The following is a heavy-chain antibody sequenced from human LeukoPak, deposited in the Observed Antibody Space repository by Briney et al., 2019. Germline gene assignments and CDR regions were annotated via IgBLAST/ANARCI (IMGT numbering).Heavy chain of an antibody. V-gene: IGHV4-34*01. CDR1: GGSFSGYY. J-gene: IGHJ5*02. Sequence: SETLSLTCAVYGGSFSGYYWSWIRQPPGKGLEWIGEINHSGSTNYNPSLKSRVTISVDTSKNQFPLKLSSVTAADTAVYYCASRLRLGELSTWGQGTLVTVSS. CDR2: INHSGST. D-gene: IGHD3-16*02. CDR3: ASRLRLGELST.